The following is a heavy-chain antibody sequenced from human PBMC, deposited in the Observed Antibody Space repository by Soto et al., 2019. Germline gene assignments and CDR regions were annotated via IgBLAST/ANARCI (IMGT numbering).Heavy chain of an antibody. CDR2: INPSGGST. D-gene: IGHD3-3*01. CDR1: GYTLTSYY. J-gene: IGHJ3*02. Sequence: ASVKVSCKASGYTLTSYYMHWVLQAPGQGLEWMGIINPSGGSTSYAQKFQGRVTMTRDTSTSTVYMELSSLRSEDTAVYYCARENGFLEWPLDAFDIWDQGTMVTVSS. CDR3: ARENGFLEWPLDAFDI. V-gene: IGHV1-46*01.